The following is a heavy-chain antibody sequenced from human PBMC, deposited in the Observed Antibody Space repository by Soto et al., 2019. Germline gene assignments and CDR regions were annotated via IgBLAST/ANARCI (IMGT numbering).Heavy chain of an antibody. J-gene: IGHJ4*02. V-gene: IGHV5-10-1*01. CDR2: IDPSDSQT. Sequence: GESLKISCKGSGYSFAGYWITWVRQKPGKGLEWMGRIDPSDSQTYYSPSFRGHVTISVTKSITTVFLQWSSLRASDTAMYYCARQIYDSDTGPNFQYYFDSWGQGTPVTVS. CDR3: ARQIYDSDTGPNFQYYFDS. CDR1: GYSFAGYW. D-gene: IGHD3-22*01.